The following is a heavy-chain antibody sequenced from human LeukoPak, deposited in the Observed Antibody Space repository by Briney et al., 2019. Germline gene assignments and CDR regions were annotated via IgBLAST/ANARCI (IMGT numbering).Heavy chain of an antibody. V-gene: IGHV4-38-2*02. CDR1: GYSISSGYY. CDR2: IYHSGST. Sequence: SETLSLTCTVSGYSISSGYYWGWIRQPPGKGPEWIGSIYHSGSTYYNPSLKSRVAISVDTSKNQFSLKLSSVTAADTAVYYCARDTGLIVVVPAGTAEDNWFDPWGQGTLVTVSS. D-gene: IGHD2-2*01. J-gene: IGHJ5*02. CDR3: ARDTGLIVVVPAGTAEDNWFDP.